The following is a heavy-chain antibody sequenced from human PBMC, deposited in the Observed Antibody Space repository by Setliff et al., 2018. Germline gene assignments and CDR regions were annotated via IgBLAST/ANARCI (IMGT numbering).Heavy chain of an antibody. CDR1: GGSISSGGFY. J-gene: IGHJ4*02. D-gene: IGHD3-10*01. CDR3: ARESATIGEFPLYYFDK. Sequence: SETLSLTCSVSGGSISSGGFYWSWIRQSAGRGLEWIGHFHTGGATDYNLSLKSRVTISLDSSKHQFSLRLSSVTAADAAVYFCARESATIGEFPLYYFDKWGQGIPVTVSS. V-gene: IGHV4-61*09. CDR2: FHTGGAT.